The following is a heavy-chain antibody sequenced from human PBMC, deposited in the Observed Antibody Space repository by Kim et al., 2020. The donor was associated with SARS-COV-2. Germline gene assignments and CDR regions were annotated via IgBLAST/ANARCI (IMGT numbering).Heavy chain of an antibody. V-gene: IGHV3-30*18. CDR2: ISYDGSNK. CDR1: GFTFSSYG. D-gene: IGHD2-21*02. Sequence: GGSLRLSCAASGFTFSSYGMHWVRQAPGKGLEWVAVISYDGSNKYYADSVKGRFTISRDNSKNTLYLQMNSLRAEDTAVYYCAKAFGYGGNSGADYWGQGTLVTVSS. J-gene: IGHJ4*02. CDR3: AKAFGYGGNSGADY.